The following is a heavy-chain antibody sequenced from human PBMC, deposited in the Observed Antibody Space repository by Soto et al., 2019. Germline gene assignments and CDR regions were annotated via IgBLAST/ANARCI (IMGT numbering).Heavy chain of an antibody. CDR1: GFTFSSYA. Sequence: GGSLRLSCAASGFTFSSYAMHWVRQAPGKGLEWVAVISYDGSNKYYADSVKGRFTISRDNSKNTLYLQVNSLRAEDTAVYYCARVQGRRDFYYYYGMDVWGQGTTVTVSS. V-gene: IGHV3-30-3*01. J-gene: IGHJ6*02. D-gene: IGHD1-1*01. CDR3: ARVQGRRDFYYYYGMDV. CDR2: ISYDGSNK.